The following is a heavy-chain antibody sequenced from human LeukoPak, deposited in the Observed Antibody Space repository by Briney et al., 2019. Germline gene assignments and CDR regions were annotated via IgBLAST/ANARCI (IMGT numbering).Heavy chain of an antibody. CDR2: INPSGGST. CDR1: GYTFTSYY. V-gene: IGHV1-46*01. J-gene: IGHJ4*02. Sequence: VASVKVSCKASGYTFTSYYMHWVRPAPGQGLEWMGIINPSGGSTSYAQKFQGRVTMTRDTSTSTVYMELSSLRSEDTAVYYCARTRGYSGYDGGNFDYWGQGTLVTVSS. D-gene: IGHD5-12*01. CDR3: ARTRGYSGYDGGNFDY.